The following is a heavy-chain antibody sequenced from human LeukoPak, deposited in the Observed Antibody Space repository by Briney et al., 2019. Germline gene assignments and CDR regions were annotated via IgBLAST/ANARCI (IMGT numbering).Heavy chain of an antibody. CDR2: IIPIFGTA. CDR3: ARGYDSSGYLGY. D-gene: IGHD3-22*01. CDR1: GGTFSSYA. Sequence: SVKVSCKASGGTFSSYAISWVRPAPGQGLEWMGGIIPIFGTANYAQKFQGRITITADESTSTAYMELSSLRSDDTAVYYCARGYDSSGYLGYWGQGTLVTVSS. V-gene: IGHV1-69*13. J-gene: IGHJ4*02.